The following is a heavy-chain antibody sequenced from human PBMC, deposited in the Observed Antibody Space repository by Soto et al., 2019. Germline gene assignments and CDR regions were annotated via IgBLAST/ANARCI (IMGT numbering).Heavy chain of an antibody. J-gene: IGHJ5*02. CDR1: GVTFSSYS. CDR3: VRDRDNWFDP. V-gene: IGHV3-33*08. Sequence: GGSLGLSCAASGVTFSSYSMNWVRQAPGKGLEWVAVMWIDGSNKYYADSVRGRFTVSRGTSKNTLYLQMDSLRVEDTAVYYCVRDRDNWFDPWGQGTLVTVSS. D-gene: IGHD3-10*01. CDR2: MWIDGSNK.